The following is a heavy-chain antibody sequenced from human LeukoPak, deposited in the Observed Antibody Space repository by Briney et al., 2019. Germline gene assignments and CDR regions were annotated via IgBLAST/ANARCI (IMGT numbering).Heavy chain of an antibody. J-gene: IGHJ4*02. CDR1: GGSISSSSYY. CDR3: AREMITFGGVDY. Sequence: PSETLSLTCTVSGGSISSSSYYWGWIRQPPGKGLEWIGSIYYSGSTYYNPSLKSRVTISVDTSKNQFSLKLSSVTAADTAVYYCAREMITFGGVDYWGQGTLVTVSS. V-gene: IGHV4-39*07. D-gene: IGHD3-16*01. CDR2: IYYSGST.